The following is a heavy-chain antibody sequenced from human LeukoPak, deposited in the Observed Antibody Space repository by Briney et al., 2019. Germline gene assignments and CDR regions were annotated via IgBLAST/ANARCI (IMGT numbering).Heavy chain of an antibody. J-gene: IGHJ4*02. D-gene: IGHD3-3*01. CDR2: INWNGGST. Sequence: PGGSLRLPCAASGFTFDDYGMSWVRQAPGKGLEWVSGINWNGGSTGYADSVKGRFTISRDNAKNSLYLQMNSLRAEDTALYYCASVYDFWSGPINYWGPGTLVTVSS. CDR1: GFTFDDYG. CDR3: ASVYDFWSGPINY. V-gene: IGHV3-20*04.